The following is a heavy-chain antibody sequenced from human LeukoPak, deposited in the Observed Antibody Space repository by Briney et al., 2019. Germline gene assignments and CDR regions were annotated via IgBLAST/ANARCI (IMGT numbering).Heavy chain of an antibody. V-gene: IGHV4-59*08. CDR1: GGSISSYY. J-gene: IGHJ6*02. D-gene: IGHD2-21*02. Sequence: SETLSLTCTVSGGSISSYYWSWIRQPPGKGLEYIGYIYYSGSTNYNPSLKSRVTISVDTSKNQFSLKLSSVTAADTAVYYCASAEATYCGGDCLIVSSGMDVWGQGATVTVSS. CDR2: IYYSGST. CDR3: ASAEATYCGGDCLIVSSGMDV.